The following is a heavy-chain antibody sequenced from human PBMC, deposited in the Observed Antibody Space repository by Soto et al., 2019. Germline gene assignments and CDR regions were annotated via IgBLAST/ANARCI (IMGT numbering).Heavy chain of an antibody. CDR3: ATLRHASSGSYWYFDL. CDR2: IFYSGST. J-gene: IGHJ2*01. Sequence: QVQLQESGPGLVKPSQTLSLTCTVYGGSISSGDYYWSWIRQPPGKGLEWIGYIFYSGSTYYNPSIRRRIIISIDTANTRFALKRTSVTAADTAVYYCATLRHASSGSYWYFDLWGRGTLVTVSS. V-gene: IGHV4-30-4*01. D-gene: IGHD3-22*01. CDR1: GGSISSGDYY.